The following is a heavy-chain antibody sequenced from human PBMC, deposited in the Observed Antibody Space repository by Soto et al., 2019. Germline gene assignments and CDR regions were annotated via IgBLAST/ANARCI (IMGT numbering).Heavy chain of an antibody. CDR2: ISGSGGST. Sequence: EVQLLESGGGLVQPGGSLRLSCAASGFTFSSYAMSWVRQAPGKGLEWVSAISGSGGSTYYADSVKGRFTISRDNSKNTLNLRMNSLRAEDTAVYYCPSPILTGYYRREARYYFDYWGQGTLVTVSS. J-gene: IGHJ4*02. D-gene: IGHD3-9*01. V-gene: IGHV3-23*01. CDR1: GFTFSSYA. CDR3: PSPILTGYYRREARYYFDY.